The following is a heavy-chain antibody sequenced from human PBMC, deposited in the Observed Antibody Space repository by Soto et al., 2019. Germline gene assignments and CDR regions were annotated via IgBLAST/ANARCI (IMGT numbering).Heavy chain of an antibody. Sequence: QVQLVQSGAEVKKPGASVKVTCKASAYTFTSYGITWVRQAPGQGLEWVGWISAYNGNSNYAQKYEGRVTMTTDTPTSTANMSLNSLSPDATAVYSCPRIADLSTTSCSFPSGFHVRGYYYYYGLDVWGQGTTVTVSS. CDR3: PRIADLSTTSCSFPSGFHVRGYYYYYGLDV. V-gene: IGHV1-18*04. CDR2: ISAYNGNS. CDR1: AYTFTSYG. J-gene: IGHJ6*02. D-gene: IGHD2-2*01.